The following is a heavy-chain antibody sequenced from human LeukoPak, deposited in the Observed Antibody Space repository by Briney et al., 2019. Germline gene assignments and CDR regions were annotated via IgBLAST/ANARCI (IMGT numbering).Heavy chain of an antibody. CDR3: ARAPERGGHSSSPDY. CDR1: GFTVSSNY. J-gene: IGHJ4*02. V-gene: IGHV3-53*01. Sequence: AGGSLRLSCAASGFTVSSNYMNWVRQAPGEGLEWVSVIFISGSTYYADSVKGRFTPSRDNSKSTLYLQMNSLRVDDTAVYYCARAPERGGHSSSPDYWGQGTLVTVSS. D-gene: IGHD6-6*01. CDR2: IFISGST.